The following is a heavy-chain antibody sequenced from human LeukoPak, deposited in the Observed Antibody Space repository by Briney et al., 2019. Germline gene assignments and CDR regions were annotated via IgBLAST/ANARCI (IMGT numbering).Heavy chain of an antibody. Sequence: QPGGSLRLSCAASGFTFSSSWMHWVRQAPGKGLVWVSRINSDGTSTGYADSVKGRFTISRDNAKNTLYLQMNSLRAEDTAVYYCASGLAYNYAYTMGYWGQGTLVTVSS. D-gene: IGHD5-18*01. J-gene: IGHJ4*02. CDR2: INSDGTST. CDR1: GFTFSSSW. V-gene: IGHV3-74*01. CDR3: ASGLAYNYAYTMGY.